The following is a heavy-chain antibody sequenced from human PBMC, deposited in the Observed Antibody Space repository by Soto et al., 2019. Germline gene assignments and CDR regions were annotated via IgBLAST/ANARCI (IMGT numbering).Heavy chain of an antibody. Sequence: SETLCLTWTVAGGSIGSYYWSWIRQPPGKGLEWIGYIYYSGSTNYNPSLKSRVTISVDTSKNQFSLKLSSVTAADTAVYYCARDRGVYSGYDQITAHAFDIWGQGTMVTVSS. D-gene: IGHD5-12*01. V-gene: IGHV4-59*01. CDR1: GGSIGSYY. J-gene: IGHJ3*02. CDR3: ARDRGVYSGYDQITAHAFDI. CDR2: IYYSGST.